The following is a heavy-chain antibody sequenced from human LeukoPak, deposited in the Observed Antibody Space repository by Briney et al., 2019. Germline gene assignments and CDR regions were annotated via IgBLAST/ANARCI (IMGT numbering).Heavy chain of an antibody. CDR3: AKSMFQDYDILTGYTYYYGMDV. J-gene: IGHJ6*02. D-gene: IGHD3-9*01. Sequence: GGSLRLSCAASGFTFSSYAMSGVRQAPGKGLEWVSAISGSGGSTYYADSVKGRFTISRDNSKDTLYLQMNSLRAEDTAVYYCAKSMFQDYDILTGYTYYYGMDVWGQGTTVTVSS. CDR1: GFTFSSYA. CDR2: ISGSGGST. V-gene: IGHV3-23*01.